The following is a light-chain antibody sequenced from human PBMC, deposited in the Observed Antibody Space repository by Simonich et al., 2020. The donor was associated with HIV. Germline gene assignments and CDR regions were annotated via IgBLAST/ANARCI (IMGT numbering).Light chain of an antibody. CDR1: SSDVGNYNL. V-gene: IGLV2-14*02. J-gene: IGLJ2*01. CDR2: EGN. Sequence: QSALTQPASVSGSPGQSITISCTGTSSDVGNYNLVSWYQKHPGKAPKVMIYEGNKRPPGVSNRFSGSKSGNTASLTISGLQAEDEADYYCQSYDSSLSGWVVFGGGTKLTVL. CDR3: QSYDSSLSGWVV.